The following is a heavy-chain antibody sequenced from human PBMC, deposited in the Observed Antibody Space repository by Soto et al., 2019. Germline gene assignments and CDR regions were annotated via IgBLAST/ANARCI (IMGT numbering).Heavy chain of an antibody. Sequence: ASVKVSCKASGYTFTGYYMHWVRQAPGQGLEWMGWIHPNSGGTNYAQKFQGRVTMPRDTSISTAYMKLSRLRSDDTAVYYCARGTYYEFWSGYYYGMDVWGQGTTVTVSS. D-gene: IGHD3-3*01. CDR1: GYTFTGYY. CDR2: IHPNSGGT. J-gene: IGHJ6*02. V-gene: IGHV1-2*02. CDR3: ARGTYYEFWSGYYYGMDV.